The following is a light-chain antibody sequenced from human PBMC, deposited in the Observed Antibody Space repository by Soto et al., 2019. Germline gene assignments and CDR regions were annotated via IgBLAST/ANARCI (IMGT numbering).Light chain of an antibody. V-gene: IGKV3-20*01. CDR1: QSVSSN. CDR2: GAS. J-gene: IGKJ5*01. Sequence: EIVMNKSPATLSMSPGERATLSCRASQSVSSNLAWYQQKPGQAPRLLIYGASRRATGISDRFSGSESGTDFTLTISRLEPEDSAVYYCQQYGSSPWTFGQGTRLEIK. CDR3: QQYGSSPWT.